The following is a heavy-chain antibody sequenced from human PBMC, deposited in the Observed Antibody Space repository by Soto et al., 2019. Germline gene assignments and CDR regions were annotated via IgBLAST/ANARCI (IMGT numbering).Heavy chain of an antibody. J-gene: IGHJ4*02. CDR1: GDSVSSNSAV. CDR3: ARAQTWLQLEY. Sequence: PLQTLSLTCAISGDSVSSNSAVWNWIRQSPSRGLEWLGRTYYRSKWYNDYAVSVKSRITINSDTSKNQFSLQLNSVTPEDTAVYYCARAQTWLQLEYWGQGTQVTVSS. CDR2: TYYRSKWYN. D-gene: IGHD1-1*01. V-gene: IGHV6-1*01.